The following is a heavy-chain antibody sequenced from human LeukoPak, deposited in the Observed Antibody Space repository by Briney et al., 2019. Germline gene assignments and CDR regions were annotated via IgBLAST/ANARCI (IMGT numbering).Heavy chain of an antibody. D-gene: IGHD2-15*01. Sequence: ASVKVSCKASGYTFTSYGISWVRQAPGQGLEWMGWISAYNGNTNYAQKLQGRVTMTTDTSTSTAYMELRSLRSDDTAVYYCARDHYCSGGSCYSRYFDLWGRGTLVTVSS. J-gene: IGHJ2*01. CDR2: ISAYNGNT. CDR1: GYTFTSYG. CDR3: ARDHYCSGGSCYSRYFDL. V-gene: IGHV1-18*01.